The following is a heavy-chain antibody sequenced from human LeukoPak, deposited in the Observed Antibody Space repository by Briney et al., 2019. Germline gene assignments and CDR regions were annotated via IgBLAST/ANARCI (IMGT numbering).Heavy chain of an antibody. CDR3: ARDEGDYGSGSGAFDY. D-gene: IGHD3-10*01. J-gene: IGHJ4*02. CDR1: GFTFSSYS. V-gene: IGHV3-21*01. Sequence: GRSLRLSCAASGFTFSSYSMNWVRQAPGKGLEWVSSISSSSSYIYYADSVKGRFTISRDNAKNSLYLQTNSLRAEDTAVYYCARDEGDYGSGSGAFDYWGQGTLVTVSS. CDR2: ISSSSSYI.